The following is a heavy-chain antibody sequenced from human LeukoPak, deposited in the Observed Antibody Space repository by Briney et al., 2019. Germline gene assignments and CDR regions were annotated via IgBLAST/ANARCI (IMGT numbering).Heavy chain of an antibody. CDR3: ARAPYDYGDYVFAFDI. J-gene: IGHJ3*02. CDR2: IYYSGST. Sequence: SETLSLTCTVSGGSISSYYWSWIRQPPGKGLEWIGYIYYSGSTNYNPSLKGRVTISVDTSKNQFSLKLSSVTAADTAVYYCARAPYDYGDYVFAFDIWGQGTMVTVPS. D-gene: IGHD4-17*01. CDR1: GGSISSYY. V-gene: IGHV4-59*01.